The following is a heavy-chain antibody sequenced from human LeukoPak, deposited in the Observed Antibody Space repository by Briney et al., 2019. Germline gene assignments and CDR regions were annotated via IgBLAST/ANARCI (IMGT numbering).Heavy chain of an antibody. CDR3: AREVGKLVAALGY. Sequence: ASVKVSCKASGYTFTGYYMHWVRQAPGQGLEWMGWINPNSGGTNYAQKFQGWVTMTRDTSISTAYMELSRLRSDDTAVYYCAREVGKLVAALGYWGQGTLVTVSS. V-gene: IGHV1-2*04. J-gene: IGHJ4*02. CDR1: GYTFTGYY. D-gene: IGHD2-21*01. CDR2: INPNSGGT.